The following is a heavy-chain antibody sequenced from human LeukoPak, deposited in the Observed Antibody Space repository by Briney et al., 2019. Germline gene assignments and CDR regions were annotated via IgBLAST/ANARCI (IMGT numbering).Heavy chain of an antibody. CDR3: ARDLLWTTVVTLYYYYGMDV. D-gene: IGHD4-23*01. CDR1: GFTFSSYS. CDR2: ISSSSSYI. J-gene: IGHJ6*02. V-gene: IGHV3-21*01. Sequence: GGSLRLSCAASGFTFSSYSMNWVRQAPGKGLEWVSSISSSSSYIYYADSAKGRFTISRDNAKNSLYLQMNSLRAEDTAVYYCARDLLWTTVVTLYYYYGMDVWGQGTTVTVSS.